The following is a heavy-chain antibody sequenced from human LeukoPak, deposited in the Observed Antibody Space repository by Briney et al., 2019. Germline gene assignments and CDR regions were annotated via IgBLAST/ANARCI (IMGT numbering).Heavy chain of an antibody. Sequence: ASVKVSCKSSGYTFTGYYMHWVRQAPGQGLERMGWIKPNGGGANIAQKFQGRVTMTRDTSISTAYMELSRLRSDDTAAYYCARDPDYGSGSYHFYYFDHWGQGTLVTVSS. CDR2: IKPNGGGA. CDR3: ARDPDYGSGSYHFYYFDH. V-gene: IGHV1-2*02. CDR1: GYTFTGYY. J-gene: IGHJ4*02. D-gene: IGHD3-10*01.